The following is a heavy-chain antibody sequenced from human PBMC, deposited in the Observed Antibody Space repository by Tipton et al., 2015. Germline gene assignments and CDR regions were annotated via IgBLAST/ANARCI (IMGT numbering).Heavy chain of an antibody. CDR2: IYYSGST. CDR3: ARARGRHGGLFDS. J-gene: IGHJ4*02. CDR1: GYSISSGYY. D-gene: IGHD4-23*01. V-gene: IGHV4-28*06. Sequence: GLVKPSETLSLTCAVSGYSISSGYYWGWIRQPPGKGLEWIGYIYYSGSTNYNPSLKSRVTISVDTSKTQFSLKMSSVTASDTAVYYCARARGRHGGLFDSWGQGILVTASS.